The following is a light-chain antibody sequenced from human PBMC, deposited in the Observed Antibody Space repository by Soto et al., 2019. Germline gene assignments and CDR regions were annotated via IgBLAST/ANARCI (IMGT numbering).Light chain of an antibody. CDR1: QSVSSY. CDR3: QKYGSFWT. V-gene: IGKV3-20*01. J-gene: IGKJ1*01. CDR2: GAS. Sequence: EIVMTQSPATLSVSPGERATLSCRASQSVSSYLAWYQQKPGQAPRLLIYGASSRATGIPDRFSGSGSGTDFTLTIRRLEPDDFAVYFCQKYGSFWTFGQGTKVDI.